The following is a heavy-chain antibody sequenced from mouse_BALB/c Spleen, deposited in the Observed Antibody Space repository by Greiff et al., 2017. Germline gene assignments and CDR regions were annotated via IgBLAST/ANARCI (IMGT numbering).Heavy chain of an antibody. CDR2: ILPGSGST. CDR3: ARPGGQPGYPWFAY. D-gene: IGHD3-2*01. Sequence: QVQLKQSGAELMKPGASVKISCKATGYTFSSYWIEWVKQRPGHGLEWIGEILPGSGSTNYNEKFKGKATFTADTSSNTAYMQLSSLTSEDSAVYYCARPGGQPGYPWFAYWGQGTLVTVSA. CDR1: GYTFSSYW. V-gene: IGHV1-9*01. J-gene: IGHJ3*01.